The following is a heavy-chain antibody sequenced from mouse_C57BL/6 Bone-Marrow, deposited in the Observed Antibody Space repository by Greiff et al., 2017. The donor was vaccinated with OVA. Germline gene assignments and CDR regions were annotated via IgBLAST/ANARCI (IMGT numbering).Heavy chain of an antibody. D-gene: IGHD1-1*01. CDR1: GFTFSDYG. CDR2: ISNLAYSI. V-gene: IGHV5-15*01. CDR3: ATHYGSSYGYFDV. Sequence: EVKLVESGGGLVQPGGSLKLSCAASGFTFSDYGMAWVRQAPRKGPEWVAFISNLAYSIYYADTVTGRFTISRENAKNTLYLEMSSLRSEDTAMYYCATHYGSSYGYFDVWGTGTTVTVSS. J-gene: IGHJ1*03.